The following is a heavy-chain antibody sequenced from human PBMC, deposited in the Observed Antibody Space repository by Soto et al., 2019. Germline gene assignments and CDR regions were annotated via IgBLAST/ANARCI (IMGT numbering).Heavy chain of an antibody. Sequence: SETLSLTCTVSDGSISNLYWSWIRQPPGKGLEWIGYISSSGSTNYNPSLKSRVTISVDTSKNQFSLNLTSVTAADTAVYYCARSAMGPTGARIDYWGQGTLVTVSS. CDR1: DGSISNLY. V-gene: IGHV4-59*11. J-gene: IGHJ4*02. D-gene: IGHD2-15*01. CDR3: ARSAMGPTGARIDY. CDR2: ISSSGST.